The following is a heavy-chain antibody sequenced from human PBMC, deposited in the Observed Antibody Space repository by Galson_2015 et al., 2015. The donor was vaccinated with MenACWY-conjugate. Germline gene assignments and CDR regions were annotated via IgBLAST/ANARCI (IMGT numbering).Heavy chain of an antibody. D-gene: IGHD2-2*02. J-gene: IGHJ5*02. Sequence: SVKVSCKASGYTFTSYAMHWVRQAPGQRLEWMGWINAGNGNTKYSQKFQGRVTITRDTSASTAYMELSSLRSEDTAVYYCVGYCSSTSCYRGNWFDPWGQGTLVTVSS. CDR2: INAGNGNT. V-gene: IGHV1-3*01. CDR3: VGYCSSTSCYRGNWFDP. CDR1: GYTFTSYA.